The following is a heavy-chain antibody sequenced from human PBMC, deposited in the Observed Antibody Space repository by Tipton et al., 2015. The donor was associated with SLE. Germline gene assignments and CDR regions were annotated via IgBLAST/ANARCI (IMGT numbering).Heavy chain of an antibody. D-gene: IGHD4-23*01. CDR1: GFAFSSFA. Sequence: SLRLSCAASGFAFSSFAMSWVRQAPGKGLEYVSTLYSGGSTYYLDSVKGRFTISGDISKNTLYLQMNTLRAEDTAVYYCAREDDYGGHGRYFQHWGQGTLVTVSS. CDR3: AREDDYGGHGRYFQH. CDR2: LYSGGST. V-gene: IGHV3-23*03. J-gene: IGHJ1*01.